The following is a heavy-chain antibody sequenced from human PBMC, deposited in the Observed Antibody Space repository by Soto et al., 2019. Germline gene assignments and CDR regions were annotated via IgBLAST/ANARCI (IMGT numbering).Heavy chain of an antibody. CDR2: ISYDGSNK. D-gene: IGHD5-18*01. V-gene: IGHV3-30*18. Sequence: LRLSCAASGFTFSSYGMHWVRQSPGKGLGWVAVISYDGSNKYYADSVKGRFTISRDNSKNTLYLQMNSLRAEDTAVYYCAKGFEGNSRLTYSFYFDYWGQGTLVTVSS. CDR1: GFTFSSYG. J-gene: IGHJ4*02. CDR3: AKGFEGNSRLTYSFYFDY.